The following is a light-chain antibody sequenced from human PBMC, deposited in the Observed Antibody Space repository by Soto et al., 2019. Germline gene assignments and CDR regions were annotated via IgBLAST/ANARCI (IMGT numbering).Light chain of an antibody. J-gene: IGLJ3*02. V-gene: IGLV1-40*01. CDR2: GNS. CDR3: QSYDSSLSGWV. CDR1: SSNIGAGYD. Sequence: QAVGAQPPSVSGAPGQRVTMSCTGSSSNIGAGYDVHWYQQLPGTAPKLLIYGNSNRPSGVPDRFSGSKSGTSASLAITGLQAEDEADYYCQSYDSSLSGWVFGGGTKLTVL.